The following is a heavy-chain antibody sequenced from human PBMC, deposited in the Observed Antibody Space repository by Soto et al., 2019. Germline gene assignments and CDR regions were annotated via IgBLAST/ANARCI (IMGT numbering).Heavy chain of an antibody. J-gene: IGHJ6*02. V-gene: IGHV5-51*01. CDR2: IYPGDSDI. CDR1: GYSFTSYW. Sequence: SGESLKISCKGSGYSFTSYWIGWVRQMPGKGLEWMGIIYPGDSDIRYSPSFQGQVTISADKSISTAYLQWSGLKASDTAIYYCARQLPYGGNSYYGMDVWGQGTTVTVSS. CDR3: ARQLPYGGNSYYGMDV. D-gene: IGHD2-15*01.